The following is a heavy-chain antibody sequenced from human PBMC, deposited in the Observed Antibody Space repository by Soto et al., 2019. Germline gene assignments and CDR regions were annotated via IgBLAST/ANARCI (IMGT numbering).Heavy chain of an antibody. V-gene: IGHV3-23*01. D-gene: IGHD2-15*01. J-gene: IGHJ1*01. CDR3: AKGCDRSHCYSEH. CDR1: GFTFSTYP. Sequence: GGCRRLSCAAAGFTFSTYPMSLVRQARGKGLECVSCSSASGGSTYYADCVRGRFTSSRDNPRNTRHLQMNSQRIEDTAVFYWAKGCDRSHCYSEHW. CDR2: SSASGGST.